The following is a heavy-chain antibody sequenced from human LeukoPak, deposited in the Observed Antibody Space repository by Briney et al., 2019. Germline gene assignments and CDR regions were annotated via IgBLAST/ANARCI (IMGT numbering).Heavy chain of an antibody. Sequence: ASVKVSCKASGYTFTSYDINWVRQATGQGLEWMGWMNPNSGNTGYAQKFQGRVTMTRNTSISTAYMELSSLRSEDTAVYYCARAGVPSANYYYYYYMDVWGKGTTVTVSS. CDR1: GYTFTSYD. J-gene: IGHJ6*03. CDR2: MNPNSGNT. D-gene: IGHD2-2*01. V-gene: IGHV1-8*01. CDR3: ARAGVPSANYYYYYYMDV.